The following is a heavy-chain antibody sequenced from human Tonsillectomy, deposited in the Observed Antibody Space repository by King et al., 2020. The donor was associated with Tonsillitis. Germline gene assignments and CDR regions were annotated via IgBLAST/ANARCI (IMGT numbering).Heavy chain of an antibody. CDR3: ARETYYYDSSGHWFDY. J-gene: IGHJ4*02. CDR2: IYYSGST. CDR1: GGSISSYY. Sequence: LQLQESGPGLVKPSETLSLTCTVSGGSISSYYWSWIRQPPGKGLEWIGYIYYSGSTNYNPSLKSRVTISVDTSKNQFSLKLSSVIAADTAVYYCARETYYYDSSGHWFDYWGQGTLVTVSS. D-gene: IGHD3-22*01. V-gene: IGHV4-59*01.